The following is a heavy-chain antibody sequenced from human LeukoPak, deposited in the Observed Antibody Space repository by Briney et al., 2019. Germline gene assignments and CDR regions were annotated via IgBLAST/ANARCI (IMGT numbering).Heavy chain of an antibody. Sequence: GGSLRLSCAASGFTFSSYAMHWVRQAPGKGLEWVALISYDGSNKYYADSVKGRFTISRDNSKNTLYLQMNSLRAEDTAVYYCARGGYGGNSGRGAFDIWGQGTMVTVSS. CDR2: ISYDGSNK. J-gene: IGHJ3*02. V-gene: IGHV3-30*04. D-gene: IGHD4-23*01. CDR1: GFTFSSYA. CDR3: ARGGYGGNSGRGAFDI.